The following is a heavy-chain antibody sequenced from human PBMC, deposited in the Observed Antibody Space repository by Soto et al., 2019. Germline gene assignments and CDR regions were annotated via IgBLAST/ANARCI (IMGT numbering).Heavy chain of an antibody. CDR1: GYTFTSYG. J-gene: IGHJ6*02. D-gene: IGHD6-19*01. CDR3: ARDSWGLAVPDYHYYAMDV. Sequence: QVQLVQSGAEVKKPGASVRVSCEASGYTFTSYGISWVRQAPGQGPEWMGWISVYSGSTNYAQKLQGRVTMTTDRPTRAVYMELRSLRSDDTAVYYCARDSWGLAVPDYHYYAMDVWGQGTTVTVS. CDR2: ISVYSGST. V-gene: IGHV1-18*04.